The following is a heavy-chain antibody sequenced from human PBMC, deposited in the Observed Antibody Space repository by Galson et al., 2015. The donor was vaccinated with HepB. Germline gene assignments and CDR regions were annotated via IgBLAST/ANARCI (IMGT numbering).Heavy chain of an antibody. V-gene: IGHV4-34*01. D-gene: IGHD1-26*01. J-gene: IGHJ4*02. Sequence: SETLSLTCAVYGGSFSGYYWSWIRQPPGKGQEWIGEINHSGSTNYNPSLKSRVTISVDTSKNQFSLKLSSVTAADTAVYYCARGLRRVRLPVGPKVWELDYWGQGTLVTVSS. CDR1: GGSFSGYY. CDR2: INHSGST. CDR3: ARGLRRVRLPVGPKVWELDY.